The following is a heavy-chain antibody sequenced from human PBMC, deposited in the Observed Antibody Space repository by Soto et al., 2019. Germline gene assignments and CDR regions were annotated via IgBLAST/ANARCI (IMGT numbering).Heavy chain of an antibody. CDR3: ARDLLPIDIVVVPAARTFDY. CDR1: GFTFSSYS. V-gene: IGHV3-21*01. J-gene: IGHJ4*02. D-gene: IGHD2-2*01. CDR2: ISSSSSYI. Sequence: GGSLRLSCAASGFTFSSYSMNWVRQAPGKGLEWVSSISSSSSYIYYADSVKGRFTISRDNAKNSLYLQMNSLRAEDTAVYYWARDLLPIDIVVVPAARTFDYWGQGTLVTVSS.